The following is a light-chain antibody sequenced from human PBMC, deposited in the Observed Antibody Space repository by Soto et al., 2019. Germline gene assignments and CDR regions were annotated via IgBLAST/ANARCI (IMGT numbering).Light chain of an antibody. CDR2: GAP. CDR3: PPYGRSGP. CDR1: QSVSNND. V-gene: IGKV3-20*01. J-gene: IGKJ1*01. Sequence: EMVLTQSPGTLSLSPGERATLSCRASQSVSNNDLACYRQRPGQAPRLLICGAPNRATGITDRFSGSGSGTDFTLNIRRPDPEDFAVYYCPPYGRSGPFRQGTKVDIK.